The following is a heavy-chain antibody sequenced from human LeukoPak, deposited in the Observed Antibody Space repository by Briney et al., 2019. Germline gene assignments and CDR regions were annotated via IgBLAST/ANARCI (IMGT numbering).Heavy chain of an antibody. CDR2: INHSGST. CDR3: ARGLKAVAGTDNWFDP. V-gene: IGHV4-34*01. J-gene: IGHJ5*02. Sequence: SETLSLTCAVYGGSFSGYYWSWIRQPPGKGLEWIGEINHSGSTNYNPSLKSRVTISVDPSKNQFSLKLSSVTAADEAVYYCARGLKAVAGTDNWFDPWGQGTLVTVSS. CDR1: GGSFSGYY. D-gene: IGHD6-19*01.